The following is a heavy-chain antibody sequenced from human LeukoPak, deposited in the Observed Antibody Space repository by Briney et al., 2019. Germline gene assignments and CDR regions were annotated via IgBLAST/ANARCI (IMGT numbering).Heavy chain of an antibody. CDR3: ARATYGDHYYYYYMDV. V-gene: IGHV4-34*01. CDR1: GGSFSGYY. CDR2: INHSGST. J-gene: IGHJ6*03. D-gene: IGHD4-17*01. Sequence: SETLSLTCAVYGGSFSGYYLSWIRQPPGKGLEWIGEINHSGSTNYNPSLKSRVTISVDTSKNQFSLKLSSVTAADTAVYYCARATYGDHYYYYYMDVWGKGTTVTVSS.